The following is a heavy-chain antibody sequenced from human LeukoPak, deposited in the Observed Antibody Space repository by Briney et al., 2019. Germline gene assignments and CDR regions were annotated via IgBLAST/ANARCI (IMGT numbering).Heavy chain of an antibody. CDR2: MNPDSANT. CDR3: ARGSRNWLDGNFDY. D-gene: IGHD3-9*01. J-gene: IGHJ4*02. V-gene: IGHV1-8*01. CDR1: GYTFTSYD. Sequence: GASVKVSCKASGYTFTSYDINWVRQAPGQGLEWRGWMNPDSANTGYAQKFQGRVTMTRDTSIGTAYMELSSLKSEDTAIYYCARGSRNWLDGNFDYWGQGTLVTVS.